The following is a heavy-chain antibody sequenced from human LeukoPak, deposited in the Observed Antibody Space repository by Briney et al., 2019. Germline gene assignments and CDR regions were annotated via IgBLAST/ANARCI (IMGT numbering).Heavy chain of an antibody. CDR2: ISASGTLT. CDR1: GFSFSSYE. CDR3: ARDGELTDYDFWSGYYTEDAIAFDI. Sequence: GGSLRLSCAASGFSFSSYEMNWVRQAPGKGLEWISYISASGTLTHYADSVKGRFTISRDNAKNSLYLQMNSLRAEDTAVYYCARDGELTDYDFWSGYYTEDAIAFDIWGQGTMVTVSS. V-gene: IGHV3-48*03. D-gene: IGHD3-3*01. J-gene: IGHJ3*02.